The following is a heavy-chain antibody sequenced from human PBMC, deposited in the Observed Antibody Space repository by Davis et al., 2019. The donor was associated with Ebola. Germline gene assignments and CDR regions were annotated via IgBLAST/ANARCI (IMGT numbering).Heavy chain of an antibody. J-gene: IGHJ4*02. CDR2: INPNSGGT. D-gene: IGHD4-17*01. V-gene: IGHV1-2*02. CDR1: GYTFTGYY. Sequence: ASVKVSCKASGYTFTGYYMHWVRQAPGQGLEWMGWINPNSGGTNYAQKFQGRVTMTRDPSISTAYMELSRLRSDDTAVYYCARVGTTVTTFDYWGQGTLVTASS. CDR3: ARVGTTVTTFDY.